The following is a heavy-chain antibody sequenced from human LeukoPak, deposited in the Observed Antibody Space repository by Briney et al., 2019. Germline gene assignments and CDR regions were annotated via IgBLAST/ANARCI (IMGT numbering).Heavy chain of an antibody. CDR1: GFTVSSNY. J-gene: IGHJ4*02. D-gene: IGHD2-15*01. Sequence: GGSLRLSCAASGFTVSSNYMSWVRQAPGKGLEWVSVIYIGGSTYYADSVKGRFTISRDNSKNTLYLQMNSLRAEDTAVYYCARDVSGGYCSGGSCYVYWGQGTLVTVSS. V-gene: IGHV3-66*01. CDR3: ARDVSGGYCSGGSCYVY. CDR2: IYIGGST.